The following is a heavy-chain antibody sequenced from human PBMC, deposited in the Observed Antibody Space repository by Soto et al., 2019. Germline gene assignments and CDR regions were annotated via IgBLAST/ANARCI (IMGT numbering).Heavy chain of an antibody. J-gene: IGHJ2*01. CDR1: GGSVNSANYY. Sequence: QVQLQESGPGLVKPSETLSLTCTVSGGSVNSANYYWSCIRQPPGQGLEWIGYIYYTGSTNYNPSFNSRVXXSXDXXKTQFSVKLSSVTAADTAVYYCARVALWYLAYFDLWGRGTLVTVSS. CDR3: ARVALWYLAYFDL. D-gene: IGHD2-15*01. CDR2: IYYTGST. V-gene: IGHV4-61*01.